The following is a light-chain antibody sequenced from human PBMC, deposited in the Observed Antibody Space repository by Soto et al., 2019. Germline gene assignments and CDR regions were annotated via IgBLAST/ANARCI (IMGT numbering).Light chain of an antibody. CDR1: QSISSY. J-gene: IGKJ1*01. CDR2: AAS. V-gene: IGKV1-39*01. CDR3: QPSYSTPPT. Sequence: DIQMTQSPSSLSASVGDRLTITCRASQSISSYLNWYQQKPGKAPKLLIYAASSLQSGVPSRFSGSGSGTDFTLTISSLQPEDFATFYCQPSYSTPPTFGKGTKVEIK.